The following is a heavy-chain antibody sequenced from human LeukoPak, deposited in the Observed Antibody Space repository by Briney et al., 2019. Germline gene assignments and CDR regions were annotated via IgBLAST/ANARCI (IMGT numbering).Heavy chain of an antibody. CDR1: GYSFTGYY. J-gene: IGHJ4*02. V-gene: IGHV1-2*02. D-gene: IGHD3-10*01. CDR2: INPNSGDT. CDR3: ARVQYGSGSDLDY. Sequence: ASVKVSCKASGYSFTGYYMHWVRQAPGQGLEWMGWINPNSGDTNYAQKLQGRVTMTTDTSTSTAYMELRSLRSDDTAVYYCARVQYGSGSDLDYWGQGTLVTVSS.